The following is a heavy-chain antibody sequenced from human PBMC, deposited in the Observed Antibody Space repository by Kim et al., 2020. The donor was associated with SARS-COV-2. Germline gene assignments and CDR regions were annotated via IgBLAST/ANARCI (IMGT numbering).Heavy chain of an antibody. D-gene: IGHD3-3*01. Sequence: SETLSLTCAVSGGSISSSNWWSWVRQPPGKGLEWIGDIYHSGSTNYNPSLKSRVTISVDKSKNQFSLKLSSVTAADTAVYYCARSGLSGGDWRDYYYYYGMDVWGQGTTVTVSS. CDR2: IYHSGST. CDR1: GGSISSSNW. J-gene: IGHJ6*02. V-gene: IGHV4-4*02. CDR3: ARSGLSGGDWRDYYYYYGMDV.